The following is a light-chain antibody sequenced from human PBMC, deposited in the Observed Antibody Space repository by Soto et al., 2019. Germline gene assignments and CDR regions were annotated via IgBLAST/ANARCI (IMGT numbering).Light chain of an antibody. Sequence: QSALTQPPSASGSPGQSVTIPCTGTSSDVGDYNYVSWYQQHPGKAPKLMIYEVSKRPSGVPDRFSGSKSGNTASLTVSGLQAEDEADYYCSSYAGSLYVFGTGTKLTVL. CDR3: SSYAGSLYV. V-gene: IGLV2-8*01. J-gene: IGLJ1*01. CDR1: SSDVGDYNY. CDR2: EVS.